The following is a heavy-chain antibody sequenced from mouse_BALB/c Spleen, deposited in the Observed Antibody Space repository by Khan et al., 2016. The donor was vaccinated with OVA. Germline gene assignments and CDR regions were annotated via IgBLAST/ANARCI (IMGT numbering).Heavy chain of an antibody. D-gene: IGHD3-3*01. J-gene: IGHJ2*01. V-gene: IGHV2-9*02. CDR3: ARNRGPDYFDY. CDR1: GFSLTRHG. Sequence: QVQLKESGPGLVAPSQSLSITCTVSGFSLTRHGIHWVRQPPGKGLEWLGIIWAGGSTNYNSALMYRLSIPKDSSKSQVFLKMTSLQTDDTAIYYCARNRGPDYFDYWGQGTTLTVSS. CDR2: IWAGGST.